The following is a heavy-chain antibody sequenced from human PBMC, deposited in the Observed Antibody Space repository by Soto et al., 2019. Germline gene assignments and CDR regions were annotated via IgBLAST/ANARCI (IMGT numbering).Heavy chain of an antibody. J-gene: IGHJ6*02. V-gene: IGHV3-11*06. CDR1: GFTFSDYY. D-gene: IGHD3-16*01. Sequence: VQLVESGGGLVKPGESLRVSCAASGFTFSDYYMSWIRQAPGKGLEWISYSSSSGSYTNYADSVKGRFTISRDNAKNPLYLQMNNLRAEDTAVYYCARGGGYYHYGMDVWGRGTTVTVSS. CDR3: ARGGGYYHYGMDV. CDR2: SSSSGSYT.